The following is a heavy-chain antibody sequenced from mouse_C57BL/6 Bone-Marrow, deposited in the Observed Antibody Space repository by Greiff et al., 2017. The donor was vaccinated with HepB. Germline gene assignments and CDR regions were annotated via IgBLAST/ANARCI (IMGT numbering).Heavy chain of an antibody. D-gene: IGHD2-12*01. V-gene: IGHV5-17*01. Sequence: EVHLVESGGGLVKPGGSLKLSCAASGFTFSDYGMHWVRQAPEKGLEWVAYISSGSSTIYYADTVKGRFTISRDNAKNTLFLQMTSLRSEDTALCYCARKSYPYYYAMDVWGKGTSVTVSS. CDR2: ISSGSSTI. CDR1: GFTFSDYG. CDR3: ARKSYPYYYAMDV. J-gene: IGHJ4*01.